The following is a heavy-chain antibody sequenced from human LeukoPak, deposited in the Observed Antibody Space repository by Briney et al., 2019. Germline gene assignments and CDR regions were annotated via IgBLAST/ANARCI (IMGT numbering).Heavy chain of an antibody. CDR1: GFIVSGTY. CDR3: ARGSCSNIRCHDAFDI. Sequence: GGTLRLSCAASGFIVSGTYMTWVRQAPGKGLECVSIIYSAGDTYYTHTVKGRFSVSRDNSKTTLYLQMNSLRVDDTAVYYCARGSCSNIRCHDAFDIWGQGTMVTVSS. D-gene: IGHD2-2*01. J-gene: IGHJ3*02. V-gene: IGHV3-53*01. CDR2: IYSAGDT.